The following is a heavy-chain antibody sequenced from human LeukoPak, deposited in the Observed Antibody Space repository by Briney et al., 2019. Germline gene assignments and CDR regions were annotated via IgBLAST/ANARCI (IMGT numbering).Heavy chain of an antibody. CDR2: IYHSGST. Sequence: PSQTLSLTCAVSGGSISSSNWWSWVRQPPGKGLEWIGEIYHSGSTYYNPSLKSRVTISVDRSKNQFSLKLSSVTAADTAVYYCARDNVGWNDGDAFDIWGQGTMVTVSS. CDR1: GGSISSSNW. D-gene: IGHD1-1*01. J-gene: IGHJ3*02. CDR3: ARDNVGWNDGDAFDI. V-gene: IGHV4-4*02.